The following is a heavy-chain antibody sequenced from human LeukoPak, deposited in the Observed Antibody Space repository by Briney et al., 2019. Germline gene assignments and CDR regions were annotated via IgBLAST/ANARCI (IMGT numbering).Heavy chain of an antibody. D-gene: IGHD3-10*01. CDR3: AKALVRGVIIKNYFDY. CDR1: GFTFSSYA. V-gene: IGHV3-23*01. J-gene: IGHJ4*02. Sequence: GSLRLSCAASGFTFSSYAMSWVRQAPGKGLEWVSAISGSGGSTYYADSVKGRFTISRDNSKNTLYLQMNSLRAEDTAVYYCAKALVRGVIIKNYFDYWGQGTLVTVSS. CDR2: ISGSGGST.